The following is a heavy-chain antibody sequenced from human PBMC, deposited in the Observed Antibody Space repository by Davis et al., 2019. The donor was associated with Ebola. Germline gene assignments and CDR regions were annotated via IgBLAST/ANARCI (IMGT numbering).Heavy chain of an antibody. Sequence: PGGSLRLSCTVSGGSISSYYWSWIRQPPGKGLEWIGYIYYSGSTNYNPSLKSRVTISVDTSKNQFSLKLSSVTAADTAVYYCAIYTPSGSYDYWGQGTLVTVSS. CDR1: GGSISSYY. CDR2: IYYSGST. D-gene: IGHD3-22*01. J-gene: IGHJ4*02. CDR3: AIYTPSGSYDY. V-gene: IGHV4-59*08.